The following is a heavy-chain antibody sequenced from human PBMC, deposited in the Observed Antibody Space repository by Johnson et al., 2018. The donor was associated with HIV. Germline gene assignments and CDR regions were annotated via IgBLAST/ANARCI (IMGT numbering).Heavy chain of an antibody. D-gene: IGHD1-26*01. CDR2: IYSGGST. V-gene: IGHV3-66*01. CDR3: ARDSSGSLD. J-gene: IGHJ3*01. Sequence: EVQLVESGGGLVQPGGSLRLSCAASGFTVSSNYMSWVRQAPGNGLEWVSVIYSGGSTYYADSVKGRFTISRDNAKNTLFLEMNGLRVEDTAVYFCARDSSGSLDWGQGTMVTVSS. CDR1: GFTVSSNY.